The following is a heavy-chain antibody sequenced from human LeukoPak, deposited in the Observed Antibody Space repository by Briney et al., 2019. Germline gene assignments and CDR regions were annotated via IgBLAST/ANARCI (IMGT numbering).Heavy chain of an antibody. V-gene: IGHV3-21*01. CDR3: ERRLWFGEFVGRG. D-gene: IGHD3-10*01. CDR1: GFTFSSYS. CDR2: ISSSSSYI. J-gene: IGHJ4*02. Sequence: GGSLRLSCAASGFTFSSYSMNWVRQAPGQGLEWVSSISSSSSYIYYADSVKGRFTISRDNAKNSLYLQMNSLRAEDTAVYYCERRLWFGEFVGRGWGQGTLVTVSS.